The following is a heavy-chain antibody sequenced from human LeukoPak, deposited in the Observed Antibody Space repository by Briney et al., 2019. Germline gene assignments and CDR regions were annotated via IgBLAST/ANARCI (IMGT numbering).Heavy chain of an antibody. D-gene: IGHD1-7*01. Sequence: ASVKVSCKASGGTFSSYAISWVRQAPGQGLEWMGGIIPIFGTANYAQKFQGRVTITADKSTSTAYMELSSLRSEDTAVYYCARITGTTGDWFDPWGQGTLVTVSS. V-gene: IGHV1-69*06. CDR2: IIPIFGTA. J-gene: IGHJ5*02. CDR3: ARITGTTGDWFDP. CDR1: GGTFSSYA.